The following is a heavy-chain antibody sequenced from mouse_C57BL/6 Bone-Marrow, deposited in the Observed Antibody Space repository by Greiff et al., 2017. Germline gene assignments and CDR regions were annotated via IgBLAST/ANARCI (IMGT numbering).Heavy chain of an antibody. D-gene: IGHD1-1*01. CDR2: INPNNGGT. J-gene: IGHJ4*01. CDR3: ARQYGSTHYYAMDY. CDR1: GYTFTDYN. Sequence: EVQLQQSGPELVKPGASVKIPCKASGYTFTDYNMDWVKQSHGKSLEWIGDINPNNGGTIYNQKFKGKATLTVDKSSSTAYMELRSLTSEDTAVYYCARQYGSTHYYAMDYWGQGTSVTVSS. V-gene: IGHV1-18*01.